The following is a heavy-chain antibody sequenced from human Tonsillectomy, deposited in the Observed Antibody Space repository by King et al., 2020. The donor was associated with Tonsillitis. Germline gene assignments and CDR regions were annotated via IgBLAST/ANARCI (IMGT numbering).Heavy chain of an antibody. CDR2: IRSKGYGGTT. J-gene: IGHJ4*02. V-gene: IGHV3-49*03. CDR3: TRDVDKRY. CDR1: GFTFGDYA. D-gene: IGHD5-12*01. Sequence: VQLVESGGGVVQPGRSLRLSCTASGFTFGDYAMSWFRQAPGKGLEWVGFIRSKGYGGTTEYAASVKGRFTISRDDSKSIAYLQMNSLKTEDTAVYHCTRDVDKRYWGQGTLVTVSS.